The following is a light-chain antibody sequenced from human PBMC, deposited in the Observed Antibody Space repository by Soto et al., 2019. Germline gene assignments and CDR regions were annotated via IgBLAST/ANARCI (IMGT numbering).Light chain of an antibody. CDR1: ASNIGRDP. Sequence: QSVLTQPPSASGAPGQRVTISCSGSASNIGRDPVNWYQQVPGTAPKLLIYKNTQRPSGIPDRFSGSKSGTSASLAIYGLRSEDEADYYCATWDDSLSGVLFGGGTKLTVL. CDR2: KNT. J-gene: IGLJ2*01. V-gene: IGLV1-47*01. CDR3: ATWDDSLSGVL.